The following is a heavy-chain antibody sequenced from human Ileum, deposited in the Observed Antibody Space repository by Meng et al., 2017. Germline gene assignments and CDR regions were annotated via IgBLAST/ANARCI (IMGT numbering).Heavy chain of an antibody. Sequence: GESLKISCAASGFTFSNYEMSWVRQAPGKGLEWISYISKSGGDIKYADSVKGRFTISRDTAKNTLYLQMNTLRVEDTAVYYCASLVVREEGECWGQGTLVTVSS. D-gene: IGHD3-10*01. CDR2: ISKSGGDI. J-gene: IGHJ4*02. V-gene: IGHV3-48*03. CDR1: GFTFSNYE. CDR3: ASLVVREEGEC.